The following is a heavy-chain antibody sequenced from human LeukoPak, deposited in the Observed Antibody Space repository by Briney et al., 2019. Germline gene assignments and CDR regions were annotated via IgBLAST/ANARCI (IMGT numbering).Heavy chain of an antibody. Sequence: AGSLSLSCAASGFTFSDYYMSWIRQAPGKGLEWVSYISSSGSTIYYADSVKGRFTISRDNAKNSLYLQMNSLRAEDTAVYYCARDPLFYGSRYYYYGMDVWGQGTTVTVSS. CDR2: ISSSGSTI. CDR3: ARDPLFYGSRYYYYGMDV. CDR1: GFTFSDYY. D-gene: IGHD4-17*01. V-gene: IGHV3-11*01. J-gene: IGHJ6*02.